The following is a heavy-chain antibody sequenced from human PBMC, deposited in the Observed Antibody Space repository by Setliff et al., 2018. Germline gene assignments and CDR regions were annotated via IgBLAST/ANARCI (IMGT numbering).Heavy chain of an antibody. J-gene: IGHJ6*02. CDR3: ARREGDGYNFWSGYYSPGGYYYGMDV. V-gene: IGHV4-38-2*02. CDR1: GYSISSGYY. Sequence: KASETLSLTCTVSGYSISSGYYWGWIRQPPGKGLEWIGNMYHSGSVYYNPSLKSRVTISVDTSKNQFSLKVTSVTAADTAVYYCARREGDGYNFWSGYYSPGGYYYGMDVWGQGTTVTVSS. CDR2: MYHSGSV. D-gene: IGHD3-3*01.